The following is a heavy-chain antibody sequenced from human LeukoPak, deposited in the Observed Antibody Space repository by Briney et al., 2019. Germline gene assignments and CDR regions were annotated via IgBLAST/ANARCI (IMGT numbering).Heavy chain of an antibody. CDR1: GGSISSYY. CDR3: AREGENGSYNWNYPNWFDP. D-gene: IGHD1-7*01. CDR2: IYTSGST. Sequence: SETLSLTCTVSGGSISSYYWSWIRQPAGKGLEWIGRIYTSGSTNYNPSLKSRVTMSVDTSKNQFSLKLSSVTAADTAVYYCAREGENGSYNWNYPNWFDPWGQGTLVTVSS. V-gene: IGHV4-4*07. J-gene: IGHJ5*02.